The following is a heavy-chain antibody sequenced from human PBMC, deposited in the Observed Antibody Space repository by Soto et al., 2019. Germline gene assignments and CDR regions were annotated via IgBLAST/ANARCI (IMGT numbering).Heavy chain of an antibody. D-gene: IGHD3-3*01. Sequence: ASVKVSCKASGGTFSSYAISLVRQAPGQGLEWMGGIIPIFGTANYAQKFQGRVTITADESTSTAYMELSSLRSEDTAVYYCARDRQITIFHLPESKEDAFDIWGQATMVTV. CDR2: IIPIFGTA. J-gene: IGHJ3*02. V-gene: IGHV1-69*13. CDR1: GGTFSSYA. CDR3: ARDRQITIFHLPESKEDAFDI.